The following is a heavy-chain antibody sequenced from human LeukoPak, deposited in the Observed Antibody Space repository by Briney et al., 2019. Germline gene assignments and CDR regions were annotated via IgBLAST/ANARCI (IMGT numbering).Heavy chain of an antibody. CDR1: GHTFSSYA. J-gene: IGHJ3*02. V-gene: IGHV1-18*01. Sequence: GASVTVSCKASGHTFSSYAVTWVRQATGQGLEWMGWISGYNGNTNYAQKVQGRVSMTTDTTTSTAYMELRSLRSDDAAVYYCASYYYGSGSYYNAGALDIWGQGTMVTVSA. CDR2: ISGYNGNT. D-gene: IGHD3-10*01. CDR3: ASYYYGSGSYYNAGALDI.